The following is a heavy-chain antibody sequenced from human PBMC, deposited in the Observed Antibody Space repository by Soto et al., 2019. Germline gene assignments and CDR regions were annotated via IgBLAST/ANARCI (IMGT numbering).Heavy chain of an antibody. D-gene: IGHD2-21*02. J-gene: IGHJ4*02. CDR3: ARSYSGGDAYFDY. CDR1: GDSISSGGYA. Sequence: SETLSLTCAVSGDSISSGGYAWSWIRQPPGKGLEWVGYIYQSGSTYYNPSLKSRVTIAADRSKNQFSLTLASVTAADPAVYYRARSYSGGDAYFDYWGQGTVVTVSS. V-gene: IGHV4-30-2*01. CDR2: IYQSGST.